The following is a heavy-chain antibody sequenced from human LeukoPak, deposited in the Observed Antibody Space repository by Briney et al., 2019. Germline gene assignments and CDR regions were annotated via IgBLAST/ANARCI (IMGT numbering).Heavy chain of an antibody. CDR2: IIPIFCTA. D-gene: IGHD1-26*01. J-gene: IGHJ6*03. CDR1: GGTFSSYA. Sequence: ASETVSCKASGGTFSSYAISLVRQAPGPGLERLGGIIPIFCTANHAQQFQGRVTITADKSTSTGYMELSSLRSEDTAVYYCARVGYSGSAYYYYMDVWGKGTTVTVSS. V-gene: IGHV1-69*06. CDR3: ARVGYSGSAYYYYMDV.